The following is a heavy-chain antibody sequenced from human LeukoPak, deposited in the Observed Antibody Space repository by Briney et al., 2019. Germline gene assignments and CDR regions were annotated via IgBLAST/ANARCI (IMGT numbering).Heavy chain of an antibody. D-gene: IGHD4-17*01. CDR3: TTDEVSATVTTDICDY. J-gene: IGHJ4*02. Sequence: GGTLRLSCAASGLTFSNAWMSCARDAPGKGLEGGSRLKSKTDGGTTDYAAPVKGRFTISRDDSKNTLYLQMNSLKNEDTAVYYCTTDEVSATVTTDICDYWGQGTLVTVSS. CDR2: LKSKTDGGTT. V-gene: IGHV3-15*01. CDR1: GLTFSNAW.